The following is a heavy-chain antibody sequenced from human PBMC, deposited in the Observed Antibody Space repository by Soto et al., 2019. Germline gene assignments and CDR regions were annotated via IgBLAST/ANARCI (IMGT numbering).Heavy chain of an antibody. CDR2: IIPILGIA. D-gene: IGHD3-22*01. CDR3: ARDREYYYDSSGYYDY. CDR1: GGTFNSYT. Sequence: VKVSCEASGGTFNSYTISWVRQAPGQGLEWMGRIIPILGIANYAQKFQGRVTITADKSTSTAYMELSSLRSEDTAVYYCARDREYYYDSSGYYDYWGQGTLVTVTS. J-gene: IGHJ4*02. V-gene: IGHV1-69*10.